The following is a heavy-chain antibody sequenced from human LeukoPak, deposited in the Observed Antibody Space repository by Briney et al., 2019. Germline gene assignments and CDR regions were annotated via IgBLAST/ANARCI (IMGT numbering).Heavy chain of an antibody. D-gene: IGHD3-3*01. Sequence: SGGSLRLSCAASGFTFSSYAMSWVRQAPGKGLEWVSGVSVSGGSTYHADSVKGRFAISRDNSKNTLYLQMNSLRAEDTAVYYCAKGDKAYYDFWSGSDYWGQGTLVTVSS. CDR3: AKGDKAYYDFWSGSDY. V-gene: IGHV3-23*01. CDR2: VSVSGGST. J-gene: IGHJ4*02. CDR1: GFTFSSYA.